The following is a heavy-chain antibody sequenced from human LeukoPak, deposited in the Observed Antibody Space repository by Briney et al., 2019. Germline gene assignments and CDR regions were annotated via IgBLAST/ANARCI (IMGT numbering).Heavy chain of an antibody. CDR1: GFTFSSYG. V-gene: IGHV3-30*02. D-gene: IGHD3-10*01. CDR3: AKEGAYGSGRQRYYYYYMDV. CDR2: IRYDGSNK. J-gene: IGHJ6*03. Sequence: PGGSLRLSCAASGFTFSSYGMHWVRQAPGKGLEWVAFIRYDGSNKYYADSVRGRFTISRDNSKNTLYLQMNSLRAEDTAVYYCAKEGAYGSGRQRYYYYYMDVWGKGTTVTISS.